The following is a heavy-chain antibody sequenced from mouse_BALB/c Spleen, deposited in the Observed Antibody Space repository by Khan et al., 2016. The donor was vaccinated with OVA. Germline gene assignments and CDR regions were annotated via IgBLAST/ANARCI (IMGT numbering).Heavy chain of an antibody. J-gene: IGHJ2*01. CDR3: DKHLILYPYWFDY. V-gene: IGHV2-6-5*01. D-gene: IGHD4-1*01. CDR1: GFSLTNYG. CDR2: IWGGGIT. Sequence: VQLQESGPGLVAPSQSLSITCTVSGFSLTNYGVSWIRQPPGKGLEWLGFIWGGGITYYNSALKSKLSISKDNSKCQVFLKMNSLQTDDTSMYYRDKHLILYPYWFDYWGQGTTLTVSS.